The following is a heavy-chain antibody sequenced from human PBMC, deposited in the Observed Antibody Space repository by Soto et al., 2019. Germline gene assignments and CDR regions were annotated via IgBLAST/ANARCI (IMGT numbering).Heavy chain of an antibody. CDR1: GYSSTSYW. Sequence: GESLKISCKGSGYSSTSYWIGWVRQMPGKGLEWMGIIYPGDSDTRYSPSFQGQVTISADKSISTAYLQWSSLKASDTAMYYCARGARDGYNSLYYFDYWGQGTLVTVSS. V-gene: IGHV5-51*01. J-gene: IGHJ4*02. CDR3: ARGARDGYNSLYYFDY. D-gene: IGHD5-12*01. CDR2: IYPGDSDT.